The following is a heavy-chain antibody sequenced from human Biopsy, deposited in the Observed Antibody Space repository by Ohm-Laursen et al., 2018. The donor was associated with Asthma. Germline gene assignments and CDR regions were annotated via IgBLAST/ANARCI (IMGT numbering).Heavy chain of an antibody. CDR1: GFTFSNYG. CDR2: ISFDGSNK. V-gene: IGHV3-30*18. J-gene: IGHJ4*02. D-gene: IGHD1-26*01. Sequence: SLRLSCSASGFTFSNYGMHWVRQAPGKGLDWVAVISFDGSNKNYTDSVKGRFTISRDNSRNTLHLQMKSLRAEDTAVYYCAKDVFPGWELRRGPDYWGQGTLVTVPS. CDR3: AKDVFPGWELRRGPDY.